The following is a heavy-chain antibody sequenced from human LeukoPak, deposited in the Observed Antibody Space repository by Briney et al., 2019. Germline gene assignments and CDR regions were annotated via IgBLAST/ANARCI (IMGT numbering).Heavy chain of an antibody. J-gene: IGHJ1*01. CDR3: ARVRWGYDSSVYFQH. Sequence: PSETLSLTCAVYGGSFSGYYWSWIRQPPGKGLEWIGEINHSGSTNYNPSLKGRVTISVDTSKNQFSLKLSSVTAADTAVYYCARVRWGYDSSVYFQHWGQGTLVTVSS. CDR2: INHSGST. CDR1: GGSFSGYY. D-gene: IGHD3-22*01. V-gene: IGHV4-34*01.